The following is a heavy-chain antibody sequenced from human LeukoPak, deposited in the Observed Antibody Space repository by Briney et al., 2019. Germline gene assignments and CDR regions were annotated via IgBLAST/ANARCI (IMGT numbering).Heavy chain of an antibody. CDR3: ARDYYDGGGYYLDY. CDR2: IKQDGSEK. D-gene: IGHD3-22*01. Sequence: GGSLGLFCAASGFTFSSHWMRWVRQAPGKGLEGVANIKQDGSEKYYVDSVKSRFTISRDNAKNSLYLQMNSLRAEDTAVYYCARDYYDGGGYYLDYWGQGTLVTVSS. V-gene: IGHV3-7*01. CDR1: GFTFSSHW. J-gene: IGHJ4*02.